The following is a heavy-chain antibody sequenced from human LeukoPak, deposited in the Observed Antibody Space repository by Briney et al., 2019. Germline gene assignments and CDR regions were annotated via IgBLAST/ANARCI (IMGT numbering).Heavy chain of an antibody. V-gene: IGHV3-48*01. CDR2: ISSSSTNK. Sequence: PGGSLRLSCAASGFIFSRSSMNWVPQAPGKGLEWGSYISSSSTNKNYADSAKGRFTISRDNSKNTLYVQMNSLRPDDTAVYYCAKDSSDYYFDYWGQGTLVTVSS. D-gene: IGHD3-22*01. CDR3: AKDSSDYYFDY. CDR1: GFIFSRSS. J-gene: IGHJ4*02.